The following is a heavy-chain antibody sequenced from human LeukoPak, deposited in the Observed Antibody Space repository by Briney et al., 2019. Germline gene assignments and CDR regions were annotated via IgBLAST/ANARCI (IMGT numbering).Heavy chain of an antibody. CDR2: IYYSGST. Sequence: SETLSPTCTVSGGSISSSSYYWGWIRQPPGKGLEWIGSIYYSGSTYYNPSLKSRVTISVDTSKNQFSLKLSSVTAADTAVYYCARSGGYSGYDPAAYWGQGTLVTVSS. J-gene: IGHJ4*02. D-gene: IGHD5-12*01. CDR1: GGSISSSSYY. V-gene: IGHV4-39*07. CDR3: ARSGGYSGYDPAAY.